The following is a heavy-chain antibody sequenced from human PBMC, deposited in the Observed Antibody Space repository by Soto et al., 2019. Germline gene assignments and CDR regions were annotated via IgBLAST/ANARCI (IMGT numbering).Heavy chain of an antibody. CDR3: ARVVTVVKSFHYWYFDL. Sequence: QVQLVQSGAEVKKPGSSVKVSCKASGGTFSSYAISWVRQAPGQGLEWMGGIIPIFGTANYAQKFQGRVTIPADESPSTAYMELRSLRSEDTAVYYCARVVTVVKSFHYWYFDLWGRGTLVTVSS. J-gene: IGHJ2*01. CDR1: GGTFSSYA. CDR2: IIPIFGTA. V-gene: IGHV1-69*12. D-gene: IGHD2-15*01.